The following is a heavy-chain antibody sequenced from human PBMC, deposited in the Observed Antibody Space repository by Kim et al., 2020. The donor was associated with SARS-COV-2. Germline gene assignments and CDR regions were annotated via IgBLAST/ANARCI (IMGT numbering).Heavy chain of an antibody. Sequence: SETLSLTCAVYGGSFSGYYWSWIRQPPGKGLEWIGEINHSGSTNYNPSLKSRVTISVDTSKNQFSLKLSSVTAADTAVYYCARGMGLRGRFRYFDLWGRGTLVTVSS. CDR3: ARGMGLRGRFRYFDL. CDR2: INHSGST. CDR1: GGSFSGYY. D-gene: IGHD5-12*01. J-gene: IGHJ2*01. V-gene: IGHV4-34*01.